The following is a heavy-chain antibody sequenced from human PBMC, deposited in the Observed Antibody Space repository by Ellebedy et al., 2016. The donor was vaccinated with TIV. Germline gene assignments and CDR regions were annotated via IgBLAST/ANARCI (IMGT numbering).Heavy chain of an antibody. V-gene: IGHV1-2*04. CDR3: ARTDSSESGWFDP. CDR1: GYTFTGYY. CDR2: INPNSGGT. D-gene: IGHD6-19*01. Sequence: ASVKVSCXASGYTFTGYYMHWVRQAPGQGLEWMGWINPNSGGTNYAQKFQGWVTMTRDTSISTAYMELSRLRSDDTAVYYCARTDSSESGWFDPWGQGTLVTVSS. J-gene: IGHJ5*02.